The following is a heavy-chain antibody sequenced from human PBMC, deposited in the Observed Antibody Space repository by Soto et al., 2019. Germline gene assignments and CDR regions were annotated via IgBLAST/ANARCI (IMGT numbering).Heavy chain of an antibody. CDR1: PGSISRSSYS. CDR3: ATRQGGSYNWFDP. CDR2: LYYSGNT. J-gene: IGHJ5*02. V-gene: IGHV4-39*01. Sequence: SETLSLTCTVSPGSISRSSYSWAWIRQPPGKGLEWIGTLYYSGNTYYNPSLKSRVTISVDTSKNQFSLKLSSVTAADTAVYYCATRQGGSYNWFDPWGQGTLVTVSS. D-gene: IGHD2-15*01.